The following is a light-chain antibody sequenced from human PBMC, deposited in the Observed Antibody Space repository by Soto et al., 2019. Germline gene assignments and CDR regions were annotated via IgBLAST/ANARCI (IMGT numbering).Light chain of an antibody. CDR3: QQANSFPFT. J-gene: IGKJ3*01. Sequence: IQLTQSPSSVSASVGDRVTITCRASQGISRWLAWYQQKPGKAPKLLIYTASKVQSGVPSRFSGSGSGADFTLTISSLQPEDFATYYCQQANSFPFTVGPGNKVDSK. V-gene: IGKV1-12*01. CDR2: TAS. CDR1: QGISRW.